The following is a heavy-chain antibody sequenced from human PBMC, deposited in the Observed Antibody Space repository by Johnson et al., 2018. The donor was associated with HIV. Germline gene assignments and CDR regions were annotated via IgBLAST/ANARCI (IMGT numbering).Heavy chain of an antibody. CDR2: ISYDGSNK. V-gene: IGHV3-30*04. Sequence: VQLVESGGGVVQPGRSLRLSCAASGFTFSSSAMHWVRQAPGKGVAWLAVISYDGSNKYYADSVKGRVTISRENSKNTMYLQMNSLRAEDTAVYYCAKDVGGWELVLDAFDIWGQGTMVTVSS. CDR1: GFTFSSSA. CDR3: AKDVGGWELVLDAFDI. J-gene: IGHJ3*02. D-gene: IGHD1-26*01.